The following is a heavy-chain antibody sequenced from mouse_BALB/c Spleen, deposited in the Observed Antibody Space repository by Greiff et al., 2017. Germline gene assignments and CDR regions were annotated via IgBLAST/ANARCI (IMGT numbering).Heavy chain of an antibody. Sequence: QVQLKQSGAELVRPGSSVKISCKASGYAFSSYWMNWVKQRPGQGLEWIGQIYPGDGDTNYNGKFKGKATLTADKSSSTAYMQLSSLTSEDSAVYFCARSGLRLLFDYWGQGTTLTVSS. V-gene: IGHV1-80*01. D-gene: IGHD1-2*01. CDR3: ARSGLRLLFDY. CDR1: GYAFSSYW. CDR2: IYPGDGDT. J-gene: IGHJ2*01.